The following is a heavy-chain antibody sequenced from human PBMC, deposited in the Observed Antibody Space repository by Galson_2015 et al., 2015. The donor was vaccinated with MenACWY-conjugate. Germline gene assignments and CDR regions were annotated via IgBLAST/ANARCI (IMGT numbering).Heavy chain of an antibody. J-gene: IGHJ3*02. D-gene: IGHD3-22*01. CDR2: IKQDGSEK. Sequence: SLRLSCAASGFTFSSYWMSWVRQAPGKGLEWVANIKQDGSEKYYVDSVKGRFTISRDNAKNSLYLQMNSLRAEDTAVYYCAREKASRYYYDSSGYHDAFDIWGQGTMVTVSS. V-gene: IGHV3-7*03. CDR3: AREKASRYYYDSSGYHDAFDI. CDR1: GFTFSSYW.